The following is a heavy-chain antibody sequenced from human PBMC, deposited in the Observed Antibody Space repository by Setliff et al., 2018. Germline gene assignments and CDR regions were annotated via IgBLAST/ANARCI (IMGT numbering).Heavy chain of an antibody. Sequence: PGGSLRLSCAASAFTFENYWMSWVRQAPGKGLEWVANIKGDGSEKFYLDSVKGRFTISRDNAKNSLYLQMNSLRAEDTAVYYCVRDRISRYYDSGAHAFDMWGQGTMVTVSS. J-gene: IGHJ3*02. D-gene: IGHD3-22*01. CDR2: IKGDGSEK. CDR1: AFTFENYW. V-gene: IGHV3-7*03. CDR3: VRDRISRYYDSGAHAFDM.